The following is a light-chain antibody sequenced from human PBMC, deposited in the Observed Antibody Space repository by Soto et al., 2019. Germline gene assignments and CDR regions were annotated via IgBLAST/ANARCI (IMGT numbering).Light chain of an antibody. J-gene: IGLJ1*01. CDR3: KSYAGSNTYV. CDR2: EVV. Sequence: SGMTQPPSASGFPGQSVTISCTGTKNDIGVYDFVSWYQHHPGKAPRLIIYEVVQRPSGVPDRFSGSKSGNTASLTVSGLQAADEADYFCKSYAGSNTYVFGSGTKVTVL. CDR1: KNDIGVYDF. V-gene: IGLV2-8*01.